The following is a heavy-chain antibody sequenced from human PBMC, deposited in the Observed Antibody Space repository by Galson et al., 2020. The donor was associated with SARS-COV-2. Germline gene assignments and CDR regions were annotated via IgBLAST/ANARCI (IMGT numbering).Heavy chain of an antibody. D-gene: IGHD7-27*01. CDR3: ARGDMGNDHCDY. CDR2: IYSEGSST. V-gene: IGHV3-74*01. Sequence: GRSMRLSCAASGFTFSSYWMHWVRQAPGKGLVWVSRIYSEGSSTSDADSVKGRFTISGDNAKNTLYLQMNSLRAEDTAVYYCARGDMGNDHCDYWGQGTLVTVSS. J-gene: IGHJ4*02. CDR1: GFTFSSYW.